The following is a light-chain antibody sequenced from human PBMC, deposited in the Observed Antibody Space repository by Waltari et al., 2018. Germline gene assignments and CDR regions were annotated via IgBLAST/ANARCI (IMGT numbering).Light chain of an antibody. CDR2: TGS. CDR1: QGIRNS. V-gene: IGKV1-16*01. J-gene: IGKJ3*01. CDR3: LQYSSYPLT. Sequence: DIQMTQSPSSLSASVVDRVTITCRASQGIRNSLAWFQQKPGQAPKSLIYTGSTLESGVPSRFSGSGSGTEFALTISSLQPEDFATYYCLQYSSYPLTFGPGTKVDSK.